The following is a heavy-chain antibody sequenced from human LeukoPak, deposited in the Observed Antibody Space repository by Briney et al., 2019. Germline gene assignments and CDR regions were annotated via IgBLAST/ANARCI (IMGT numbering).Heavy chain of an antibody. V-gene: IGHV4-61*02. CDR1: GGSLSSGSYY. Sequence: PSQTLSLTCTVSGGSLSSGSYYWSWIRQPAGKGLEWIGRIYPSGTTNNNPSLNRRATISVDTSKNQFSLKLSSVTAADTAVYYCARDRSSWTNYYYYMDVWGKGTTVTVSS. D-gene: IGHD6-13*01. CDR3: ARDRSSWTNYYYYMDV. J-gene: IGHJ6*03. CDR2: IYPSGTT.